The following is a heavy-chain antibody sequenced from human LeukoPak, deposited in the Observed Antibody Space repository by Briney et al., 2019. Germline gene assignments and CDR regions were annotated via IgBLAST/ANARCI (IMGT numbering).Heavy chain of an antibody. CDR3: ARIGIYSWRDYYYMDV. Sequence: GGSLRLSCAASGFTFSSYGMHWVRQAPGKGLEWVAFIRYDGSNKYYADSVKGRFTISRDNSKNTLYLQMNSLRAEDTAVYYCARIGIYSWRDYYYMDVWGKGTTVTVSS. J-gene: IGHJ6*03. CDR1: GFTFSSYG. D-gene: IGHD5-18*01. CDR2: IRYDGSNK. V-gene: IGHV3-30*02.